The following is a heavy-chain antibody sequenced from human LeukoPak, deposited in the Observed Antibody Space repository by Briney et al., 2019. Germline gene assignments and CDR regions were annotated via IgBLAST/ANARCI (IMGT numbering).Heavy chain of an antibody. CDR3: ARVQGYYYASGSSYYFDY. Sequence: GGSLRLSCAASGFTFSSYWMSWVRQAPGKGLEWVANKKQDGSEKYYVDSVKGRFTISRDNAKNSLYLQMNSLRAEDTAVYYCARVQGYYYASGSSYYFDYWGQGTLVTVSS. CDR1: GFTFSSYW. CDR2: KKQDGSEK. J-gene: IGHJ4*02. V-gene: IGHV3-7*01. D-gene: IGHD3-10*01.